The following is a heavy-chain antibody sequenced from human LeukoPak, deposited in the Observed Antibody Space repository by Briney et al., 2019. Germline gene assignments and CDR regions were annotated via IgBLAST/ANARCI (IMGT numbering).Heavy chain of an antibody. V-gene: IGHV1-2*02. Sequence: ASVKVSCKTSGYTFIDYYIYWVRQAPGQGPEWMGWINPNSGGTKSPQKFQGRVTMTRDTSTSTAYLELSRLRSDDTAVYYCASADPYYFDYWGQGTLVTVSS. CDR3: ASADPYYFDY. CDR1: GYTFIDYY. J-gene: IGHJ4*02. CDR2: INPNSGGT.